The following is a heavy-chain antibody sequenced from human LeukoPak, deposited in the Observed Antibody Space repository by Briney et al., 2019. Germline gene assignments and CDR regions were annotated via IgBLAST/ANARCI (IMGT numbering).Heavy chain of an antibody. V-gene: IGHV4-59*01. CDR1: GGSISSYY. CDR2: IYYGGST. Sequence: SETLSLTCTVSGGSISSYYWSWIRQPPGKGLEWIGYIYYGGSTNYNPSLKSRVTISVDTSKNQFSLKLSSVTAADTAVYYCAHSYYDSSGYYYPFDYWGQGTLVTVSS. D-gene: IGHD3-22*01. CDR3: AHSYYDSSGYYYPFDY. J-gene: IGHJ4*02.